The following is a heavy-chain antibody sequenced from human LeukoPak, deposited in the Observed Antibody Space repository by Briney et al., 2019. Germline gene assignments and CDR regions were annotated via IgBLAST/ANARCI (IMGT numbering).Heavy chain of an antibody. V-gene: IGHV4-39*07. CDR2: IYYSGST. J-gene: IGHJ4*02. CDR1: GGSISSSSYY. D-gene: IGHD1-26*01. CDR3: ARGSGSYLQSDY. Sequence: PSETLSLTCTVSGGSISSSSYYWGWIRQPPGKGLEWIGSIYYSGSTYYNPSLKSRVTISVDTSKSQFSLKLSSVTAADTAVYYCARGSGSYLQSDYWGQGTLVTVSS.